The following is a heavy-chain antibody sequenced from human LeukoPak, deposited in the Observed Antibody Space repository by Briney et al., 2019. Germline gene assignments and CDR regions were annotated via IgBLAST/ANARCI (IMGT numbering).Heavy chain of an antibody. CDR1: GYSISSGYY. CDR3: ARDIAAAGTRTHFDY. D-gene: IGHD6-13*01. CDR2: IYHSGST. Sequence: PSETLSLTCTVSGYSISSGYYWGWIRPPPGKGLEWIGSIYHSGSTYYNPSLKSRVTISVDTSKNQFSLKLSSVTAADTAVYYCARDIAAAGTRTHFDYWGQGTPVTVSS. V-gene: IGHV4-38-2*02. J-gene: IGHJ4*02.